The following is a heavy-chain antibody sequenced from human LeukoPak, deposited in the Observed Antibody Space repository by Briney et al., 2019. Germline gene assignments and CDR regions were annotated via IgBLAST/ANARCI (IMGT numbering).Heavy chain of an antibody. V-gene: IGHV4-4*07. CDR2: IYTSGST. J-gene: IGHJ5*02. D-gene: IGHD5-18*01. CDR3: ASLSEVVGVMVTESGWLNP. CDR1: GDSMNNYY. Sequence: PSETLSLTCTVSGDSMNNYYWSWIRQPAGMGLEWIGRIYTSGSTNCNPSLKSRVTMSVDTSKNPFSLKLSSVTAADTDVYYCASLSEVVGVMVTESGWLNPWGRGTLVSASA.